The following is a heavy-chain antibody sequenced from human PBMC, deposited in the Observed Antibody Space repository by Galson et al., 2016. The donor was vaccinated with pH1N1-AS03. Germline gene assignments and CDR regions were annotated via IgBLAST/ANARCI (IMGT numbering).Heavy chain of an antibody. V-gene: IGHV4-59*01. CDR2: TKNNGAT. CDR1: PYSITHDY. J-gene: IGHJ4*02. D-gene: IGHD1-26*01. CDR3: ARGAGWETSE. Sequence: ETLSLTCSVSPYSITHDYWHWIRQPPGGGLQWIGLTKNNGATHYNPSLQSRVTISIDTSKNQFSLKVYSVTAADAALYYCARGAGWETSEWDQGTLVTVSS.